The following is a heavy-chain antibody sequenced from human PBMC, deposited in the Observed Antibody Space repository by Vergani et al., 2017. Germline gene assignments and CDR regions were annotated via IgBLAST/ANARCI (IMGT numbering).Heavy chain of an antibody. D-gene: IGHD3-3*01. V-gene: IGHV4-30-2*01. CDR1: GGSISSGGYS. J-gene: IGHJ6*02. CDR2: IYHSGST. CDR3: ARGRAVSNCGVVIIDYGMDV. Sequence: QLQLQESGSGLVKPSQTLSLTCAVSGGSISSGGYSWSWIRQPPGKGLEWIGYIYHSGSTYYNPSLKSRVTISVDRSKNKFSLKLSSVTAADTAVYYCARGRAVSNCGVVIIDYGMDVWGQGTTVTVSS.